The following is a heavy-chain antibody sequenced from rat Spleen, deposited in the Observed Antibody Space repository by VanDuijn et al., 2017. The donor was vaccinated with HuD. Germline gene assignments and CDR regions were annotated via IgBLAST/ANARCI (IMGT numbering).Heavy chain of an antibody. CDR3: TRDTTIAAMGVMDA. CDR1: GFSLTDYS. CDR2: MWSGGST. Sequence: EVQLKESGPGLVQPSQTLSLTCTVSGFSLTDYSVHWVRQPPGKGLEWMGVMWSGGSTAYNSALKSRLSISRDTSKSQVFLKMNSLQTEDTAIYYCTRDTTIAAMGVMDAWGQGASVTVSS. V-gene: IGHV2S63*01. D-gene: IGHD1-2*01. J-gene: IGHJ4*01.